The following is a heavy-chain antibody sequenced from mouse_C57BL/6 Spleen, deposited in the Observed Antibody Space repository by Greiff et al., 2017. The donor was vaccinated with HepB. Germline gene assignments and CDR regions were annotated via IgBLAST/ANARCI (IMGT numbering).Heavy chain of an antibody. CDR2: IDPSDSYT. CDR1: GYTFTSYW. Sequence: VQLQQPGAELVMPGASVKLSCKASGYTFTSYWMHWVKQRPGQGLEWIGEIDPSDSYTNYNQKFKGKSTLTVDKSSSTAYMQLSSLTSEDSAVYYCARDNYYGSKRGYAMDYWGQGTSVTVSS. J-gene: IGHJ4*01. V-gene: IGHV1-69*01. D-gene: IGHD1-1*01. CDR3: ARDNYYGSKRGYAMDY.